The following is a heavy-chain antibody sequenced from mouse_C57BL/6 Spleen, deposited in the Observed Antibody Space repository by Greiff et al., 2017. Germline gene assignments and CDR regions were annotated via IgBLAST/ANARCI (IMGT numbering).Heavy chain of an antibody. CDR2: IDPSDSYT. V-gene: IGHV1-50*01. Sequence: QVQLQQPGAELVKPGASVKLSCKASGYTFTSYWMQWVKQRPGQGLEWIGEIDPSDSYTNYNQKFKGKATLTVDTSSSTAYMQLSSLTSEDSAVYYCASGDSSGTDYWGQGTTRTVSS. CDR1: GYTFTSYW. CDR3: ASGDSSGTDY. D-gene: IGHD3-2*02. J-gene: IGHJ2*01.